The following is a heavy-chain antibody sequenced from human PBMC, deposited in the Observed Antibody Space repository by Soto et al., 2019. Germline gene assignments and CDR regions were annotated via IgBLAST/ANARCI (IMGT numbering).Heavy chain of an antibody. D-gene: IGHD5-18*01. CDR1: GGSISSSSYY. J-gene: IGHJ6*04. Sequence: SETLSLTCTVSGGSISSSSYYWGWIRQPPGKGLEWIGSIYYSGSTYYNPSLKSRVTISVDTSKNQFSLKLSSVTAADTAVYYCACIFSGGYGYGFYYYGMDVWGEGTTVTVSS. CDR2: IYYSGST. CDR3: ACIFSGGYGYGFYYYGMDV. V-gene: IGHV4-39*01.